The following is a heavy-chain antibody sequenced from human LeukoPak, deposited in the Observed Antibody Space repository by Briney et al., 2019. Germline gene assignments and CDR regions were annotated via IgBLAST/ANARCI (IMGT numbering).Heavy chain of an antibody. CDR1: GFTFSSNG. V-gene: IGHV3-33*01. D-gene: IGHD1-1*01. CDR2: IWYDGSNT. Sequence: GRSLRLSCAASGFTFSSNGMHWIRQAPGKGLEWVAVIWYDGSNTYYADSVKGRFTISRDNSKNTLHLQMNSLRVEDTAEYYCVRWGNWKVFDYWGQGTLVTVSS. CDR3: VRWGNWKVFDY. J-gene: IGHJ4*02.